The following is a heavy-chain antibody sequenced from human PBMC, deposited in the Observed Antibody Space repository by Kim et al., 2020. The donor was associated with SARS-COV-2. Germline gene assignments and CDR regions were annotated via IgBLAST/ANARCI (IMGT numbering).Heavy chain of an antibody. CDR2: IYYSGST. D-gene: IGHD5-18*01. Sequence: SETLSLTCTVSGGSISSSSYYWGWIRQPQGKGLEWFGSIYYSGSTYYNPSLKSRVTISVDTSKNHFSLKLSSVTAADTAVCYCERGAAAMAFGYWGQG. J-gene: IGHJ4*02. V-gene: IGHV4-39*02. CDR3: ERGAAAMAFGY. CDR1: GGSISSSSYY.